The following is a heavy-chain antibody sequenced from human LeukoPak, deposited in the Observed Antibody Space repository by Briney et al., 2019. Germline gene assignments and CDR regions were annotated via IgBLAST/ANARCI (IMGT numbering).Heavy chain of an antibody. V-gene: IGHV4-39*07. CDR3: ARGRQYDSSTPDAFDI. J-gene: IGHJ3*02. Sequence: SETLSLTCTVSGGSISSSSYYWGWIRQPPGKGLEWIGSIYYSGSTYYNPSLKSRVTISVDTSKNQFSLKLSSVTAADTAVYYCARGRQYDSSTPDAFDIWGQGTMVTVSS. CDR1: GGSISSSSYY. CDR2: IYYSGST. D-gene: IGHD3-22*01.